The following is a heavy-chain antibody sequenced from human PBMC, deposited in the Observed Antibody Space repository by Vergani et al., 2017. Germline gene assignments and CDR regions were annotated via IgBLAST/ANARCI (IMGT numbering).Heavy chain of an antibody. CDR3: ARALAYCHEGSCAL. CDR2: VVFDGSNE. Sequence: QVQLVQSGGGVVQPGGSLRLSCVASGFTFNRYGMQWVRQAPGQGLEWVAYVVFDGSNEYYADSVKCRFIVSRDNSNDALYLQMNSLRTDDTAVYYCARALAYCHEGSCALWGQGSVVTVSS. J-gene: IGHJ4*02. V-gene: IGHV3-30*02. CDR1: GFTFNRYG. D-gene: IGHD2-15*01.